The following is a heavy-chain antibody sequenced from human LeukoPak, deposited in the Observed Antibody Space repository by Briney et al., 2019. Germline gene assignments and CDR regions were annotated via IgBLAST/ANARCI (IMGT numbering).Heavy chain of an antibody. V-gene: IGHV4-59*08. CDR1: GGSTTPYY. CDR3: VRHPSASSWYDN. CDR2: MFYSGGT. J-gene: IGHJ5*02. D-gene: IGHD6-13*01. Sequence: SETLSLTCTVSGGSTTPYYWAWIRQPPGKGLEWIGYMFYSGGTNYNPSLKSRVIMSVDTSKNQFSLKLSSVTAADTAVYYCVRHPSASSWYDNWGQGILVTVSS.